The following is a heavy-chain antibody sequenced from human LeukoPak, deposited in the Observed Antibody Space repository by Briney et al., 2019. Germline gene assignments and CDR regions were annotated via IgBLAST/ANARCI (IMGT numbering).Heavy chain of an antibody. V-gene: IGHV5-51*01. CDR2: IYPGDSDT. CDR1: GYSFTNYW. Sequence: GESLKISCKGSGYSFTNYWIGWVRQMPGKGLEWMGIIYPGDSDTRYSPSFQGQVTISADKSISTAYLQWSSLKASDTATYYCARLNCSGGSCYSYGMDVWGQGTTVTVSS. J-gene: IGHJ6*02. D-gene: IGHD2-15*01. CDR3: ARLNCSGGSCYSYGMDV.